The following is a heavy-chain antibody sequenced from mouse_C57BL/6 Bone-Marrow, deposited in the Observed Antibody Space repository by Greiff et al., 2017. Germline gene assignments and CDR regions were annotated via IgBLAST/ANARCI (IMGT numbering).Heavy chain of an antibody. J-gene: IGHJ4*01. CDR2: IWTGGGT. Sequence: VQGVESGPGLVAPSQSLYITCTVSGFSLTSYAISWVRQPPGKGLEWLGVIWTGGGTNDNSALKSRLSISKDNSKCQVFLKRNSRQTDDTARYYCAKNRGYSMDYWGQGTAVTVSS. CDR1: GFSLTSYA. V-gene: IGHV2-9-1*01. CDR3: AKNRGYSMDY.